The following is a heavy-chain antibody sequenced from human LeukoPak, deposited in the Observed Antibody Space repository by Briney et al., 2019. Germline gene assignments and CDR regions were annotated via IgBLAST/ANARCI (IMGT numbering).Heavy chain of an antibody. CDR2: ISYDGSNK. V-gene: IGHV3-30*18. CDR3: AKGYSNYDYYYYGMDV. D-gene: IGHD4-11*01. CDR1: GFTFSSYG. Sequence: GRSLRLSCAASGFTFSSYGMHWVRQAPGKGLEWVAVISYDGSNKYYADSVKGRFTISTDNSKNTLYLQMNSLRAEDTAVYYCAKGYSNYDYYYYGMDVWGQGTTVTVSS. J-gene: IGHJ6*02.